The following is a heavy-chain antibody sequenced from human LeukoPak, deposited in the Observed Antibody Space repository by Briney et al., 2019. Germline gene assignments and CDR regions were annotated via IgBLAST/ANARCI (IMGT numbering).Heavy chain of an antibody. D-gene: IGHD6-19*01. CDR2: IWYDGSNK. CDR1: GFTFDDYA. CDR3: AREEQWLIDY. J-gene: IGHJ4*02. V-gene: IGHV3-33*08. Sequence: GGSLRLSCAASGFTFDDYAMHWVRQAPGKGLEWVAVIWYDGSNKYYADSVKGRFTISRDNSKNTLYLQMNSLRAEDTAVYYCAREEQWLIDYWGQGTLVTVSS.